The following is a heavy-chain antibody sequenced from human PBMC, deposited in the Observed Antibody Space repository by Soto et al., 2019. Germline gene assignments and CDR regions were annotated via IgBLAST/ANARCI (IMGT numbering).Heavy chain of an antibody. Sequence: QVQLVQSGAAVKKPGSSVKVSCKASGGTFSSYTISWVRQAPGQGLEWMGRIIPILGIANYAQKFQGRVTITADKSTSTAYMELSSLRSEDTAVYYCARDRGYSTVTTNGMDVWGQGTTVTVSS. CDR3: ARDRGYSTVTTNGMDV. V-gene: IGHV1-69*08. D-gene: IGHD4-17*01. CDR2: IIPILGIA. CDR1: GGTFSSYT. J-gene: IGHJ6*02.